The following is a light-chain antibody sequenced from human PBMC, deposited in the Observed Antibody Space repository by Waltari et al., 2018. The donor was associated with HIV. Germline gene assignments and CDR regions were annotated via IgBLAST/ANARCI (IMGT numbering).Light chain of an antibody. CDR2: ENH. V-gene: IGLV1-51*02. CDR3: GTWDNSLSVL. J-gene: IGLJ2*01. Sequence: QSVLTQPPSVSAAPGQNVPISCSGSRSNIGNHYISWYQHPPRTAHKLLIYENHKRPSGIPDRFSGSKSGTSATLGITGLQTGDEADYYCGTWDNSLSVLFGGGTKLTVL. CDR1: RSNIGNHY.